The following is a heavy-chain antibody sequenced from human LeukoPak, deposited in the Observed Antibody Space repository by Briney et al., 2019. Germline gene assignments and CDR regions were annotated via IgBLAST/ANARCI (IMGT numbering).Heavy chain of an antibody. CDR1: GFTFSSYE. CDR3: ARVVGDGGDFTDALFDY. D-gene: IGHD2-21*02. CDR2: ISGSSSYI. J-gene: IGHJ4*02. Sequence: PGGSLRLSCAASGFTFSSYEMNWVRQAPGKGLEWVSSISGSSSYIYYADSVKGRFAISRDNAKNSLYLQMNSLRAEDTAVYYCARVVGDGGDFTDALFDYWGQGTLVTVSS. V-gene: IGHV3-21*01.